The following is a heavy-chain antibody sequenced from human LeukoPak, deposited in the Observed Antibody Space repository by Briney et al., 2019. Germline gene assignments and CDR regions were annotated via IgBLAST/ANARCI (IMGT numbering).Heavy chain of an antibody. CDR1: GFTFSSFG. Sequence: GGSLRLSCAASGFTFSSFGMHWVRQAPGQGLEWVAFIRYDGTNKYYADTVKGRFTISRDNSKNTLSLKMNSLRAEDTAVYYCAKLGKTENHYGSGRFSYYYYMDVWGKGTTVTISS. CDR3: AKLGKTENHYGSGRFSYYYYMDV. V-gene: IGHV3-30*02. CDR2: IRYDGTNK. D-gene: IGHD3-10*01. J-gene: IGHJ6*03.